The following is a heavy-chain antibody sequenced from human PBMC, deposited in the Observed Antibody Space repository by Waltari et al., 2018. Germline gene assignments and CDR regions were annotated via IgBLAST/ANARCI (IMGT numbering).Heavy chain of an antibody. V-gene: IGHV4-38-2*02. CDR2: IYLRGST. CDR3: ARSESMVRGVISPFDY. CDR1: GYSISSGYY. Sequence: QVQLQESGPGLVKPSETLSPTCTVSGYSISSGYYWAWFRQPPGEGLESIGSIYLRGSTYYNQSRKSRVTISVDTSKNQCSLKLSSVTAADTAVYYCARSESMVRGVISPFDYWGQGTLVTVSS. J-gene: IGHJ4*02. D-gene: IGHD3-10*01.